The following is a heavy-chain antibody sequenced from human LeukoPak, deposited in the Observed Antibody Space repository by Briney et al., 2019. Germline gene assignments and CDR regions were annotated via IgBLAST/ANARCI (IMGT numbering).Heavy chain of an antibody. V-gene: IGHV3-48*01. J-gene: IGHJ6*03. CDR2: ISSSSSTI. D-gene: IGHD3-3*01. CDR1: GLTFSSYS. Sequence: GPSLRPSCAAAGLTFSSYSTNWVRQAPRKGLEWVSYISSSSSTIYYADSVKGRFTISRDNAKNSLYLQMNSLRAEDTAVYYCARAQSDFGSSPPYIGGWGKGTTVTVSS. CDR3: ARAQSDFGSSPPYIGG.